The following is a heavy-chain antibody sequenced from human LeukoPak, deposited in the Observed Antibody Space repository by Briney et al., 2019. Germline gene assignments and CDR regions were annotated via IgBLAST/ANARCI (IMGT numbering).Heavy chain of an antibody. Sequence: ASVKVSCKASGYTFTGYYMHWVRQAPGQGLEWMGWINPNSGGTNYAQKFQGRVTMTGDTSISTAYMELSRLRSDDTAVYYCARGPRIMITFGGVIVLDYWGQGTLVTVSS. CDR2: INPNSGGT. D-gene: IGHD3-16*02. CDR1: GYTFTGYY. J-gene: IGHJ4*02. CDR3: ARGPRIMITFGGVIVLDY. V-gene: IGHV1-2*02.